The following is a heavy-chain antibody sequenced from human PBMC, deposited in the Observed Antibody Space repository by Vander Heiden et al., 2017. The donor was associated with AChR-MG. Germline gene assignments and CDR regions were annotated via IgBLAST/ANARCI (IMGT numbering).Heavy chain of an antibody. CDR2: IIPIFGTA. CDR1: GGTFSSSA. J-gene: IGHJ6*02. CDR3: ARDRSSGWFVEREYYYYGMDV. D-gene: IGHD6-19*01. Sequence: QVQLVQSGAEVKKPGSSVKVSCKASGGTFSSSAISWVRQAPGQGLEWMGGIIPIFGTANYAQKFQGRVTITADKSTSTAYMELSSLRSEDTAVYYCARDRSSGWFVEREYYYYGMDVWGQGTTVTVSS. V-gene: IGHV1-69*06.